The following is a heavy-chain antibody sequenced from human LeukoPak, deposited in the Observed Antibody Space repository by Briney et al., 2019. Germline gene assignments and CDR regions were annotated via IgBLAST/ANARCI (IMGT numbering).Heavy chain of an antibody. CDR2: INPNSGGT. CDR3: ARAVYSYGYMDV. V-gene: IGHV1-2*02. Sequence: ASVKVSCKASGYTFTGYYMHWVRQAPGQGLEWMGWINPNSGGTNYAQKFQGRVTMTRDTSISTAYMELSRLRSDDTAVYYCARAVYSYGYMDVWGKGTTVTVSS. D-gene: IGHD5-18*01. J-gene: IGHJ6*03. CDR1: GYTFTGYY.